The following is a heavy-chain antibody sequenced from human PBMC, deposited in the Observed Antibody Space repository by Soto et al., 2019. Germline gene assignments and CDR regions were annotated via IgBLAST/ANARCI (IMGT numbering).Heavy chain of an antibody. D-gene: IGHD6-6*01. CDR2: IGTAGDT. J-gene: IGHJ6*03. Sequence: RSLRLSCAASGFTFSSYDMHWVRQATGKGLEWVSAIGTAGDTYYPGSVKGRFTISRENAKNSLYLQMNSLRAGDTAVYYCARVAPYSSSSGYYYYMDVWGKGTTVTVSS. CDR3: ARVAPYSSSSGYYYYMDV. V-gene: IGHV3-13*01. CDR1: GFTFSSYD.